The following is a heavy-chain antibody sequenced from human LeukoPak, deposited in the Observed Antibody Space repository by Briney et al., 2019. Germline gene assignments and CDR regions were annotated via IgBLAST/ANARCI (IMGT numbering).Heavy chain of an antibody. Sequence: SETLSLTCTVSGGSISSGDYYWSWIRQPPGKGLEWIGYIYYSGSTYYNPSLKSRVTISVDTSKNQFSLELSSVTAADTAVYYCASGVGAATAGYWGQGTLVTVSS. CDR1: GGSISSGDYY. V-gene: IGHV4-30-4*01. CDR2: IYYSGST. CDR3: ASGVGAATAGY. J-gene: IGHJ4*02. D-gene: IGHD1-26*01.